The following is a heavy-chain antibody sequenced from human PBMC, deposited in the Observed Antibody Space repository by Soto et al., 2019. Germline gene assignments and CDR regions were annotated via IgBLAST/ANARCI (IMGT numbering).Heavy chain of an antibody. D-gene: IGHD2-2*01. CDR2: IIPIFGTA. Sequence: SVKVSCKASGGTFSSYAISWVRQAPGQGLEWMGGIIPIFGTANYAQKFQGRVTITADESTSTAYMELSSLRSEDTAVYYCARRAGYCSSTSCRKTNDWYYYYGMDVWGQGTTVTVSS. CDR3: ARRAGYCSSTSCRKTNDWYYYYGMDV. J-gene: IGHJ6*02. CDR1: GGTFSSYA. V-gene: IGHV1-69*13.